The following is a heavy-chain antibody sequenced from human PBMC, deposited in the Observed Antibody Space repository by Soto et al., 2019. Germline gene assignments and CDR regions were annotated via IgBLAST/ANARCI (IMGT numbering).Heavy chain of an antibody. V-gene: IGHV3-33*01. CDR3: ARSGDFEYYYAMDV. CDR2: IWYDGSNK. D-gene: IGHD4-17*01. J-gene: IGHJ6*02. Sequence: QVQLVESGGGVVQPGRSLRLSCAASGFAFSSYGMHWVRQAPGKGPEWVAVIWYDGSNKYYADYVKGRFTISRDNSKNTLYLQMNSLRAEDTALYYCARSGDFEYYYAMDVWGQGTTVTVSS. CDR1: GFAFSSYG.